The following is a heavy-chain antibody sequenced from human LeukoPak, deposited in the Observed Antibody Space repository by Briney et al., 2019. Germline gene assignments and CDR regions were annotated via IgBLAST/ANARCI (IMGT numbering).Heavy chain of an antibody. CDR2: INPNSVGT. CDR3: ARVTEHTAMVHWYFDL. J-gene: IGHJ2*01. CDR1: GYMFTGHY. D-gene: IGHD5-18*01. Sequence: ASVKVSCKASGYMFTGHYMHWVRQAPGQGLEWMGWINPNSVGTRYAQKFQGTVTMPRDTSISTAYMELSSLRSDDTAVYYCARVTEHTAMVHWYFDLWGRGTLVTV. V-gene: IGHV1-2*02.